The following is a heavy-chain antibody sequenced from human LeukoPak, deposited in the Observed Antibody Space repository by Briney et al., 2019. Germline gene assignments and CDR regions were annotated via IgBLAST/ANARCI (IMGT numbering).Heavy chain of an antibody. CDR3: ARDSEGYYYYYMDV. CDR2: ISYDGSNK. J-gene: IGHJ6*03. CDR1: GFTFSSYA. Sequence: GGSLRLSCAASGFTFSSYAMHWVRQAPGKGLEWVAVISYDGSNKYYADSVKGRFTISRDNSKNTPYLQMNSLRAEDTAVYYCARDSEGYYYYYMDVWGKGTTVTVSS. V-gene: IGHV3-30*01.